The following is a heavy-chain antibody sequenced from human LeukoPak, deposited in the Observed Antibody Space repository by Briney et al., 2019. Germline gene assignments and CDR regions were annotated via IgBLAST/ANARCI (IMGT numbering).Heavy chain of an antibody. CDR2: IYYSGST. J-gene: IGHJ5*02. CDR1: GGSISSYY. D-gene: IGHD3-10*01. Sequence: PSETLSLTCTVSGGSISSYYWSWIRQPPGKGLEWIGYIYYSGSTNYNPCLKSRVTISVDTSKNQFSLKLSSVTAADTAVYYCARVSGWFDPWGQGTLVTVSS. CDR3: ARVSGWFDP. V-gene: IGHV4-59*01.